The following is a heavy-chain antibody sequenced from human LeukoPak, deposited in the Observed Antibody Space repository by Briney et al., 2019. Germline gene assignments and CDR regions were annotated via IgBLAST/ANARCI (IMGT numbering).Heavy chain of an antibody. CDR1: GGSISSYY. Sequence: PSETLSLTCTVSGGSISSYYWSWIRQPAGKGLEWIGRIYTSGSTNYNPSLKSRVTMSVDTSKNQFSLKLSSVTAADTAVYYCARDDYYDSSGYYYGAFGIWGQGTMVTVSS. J-gene: IGHJ3*02. D-gene: IGHD3-22*01. CDR3: ARDDYYDSSGYYYGAFGI. CDR2: IYTSGST. V-gene: IGHV4-4*07.